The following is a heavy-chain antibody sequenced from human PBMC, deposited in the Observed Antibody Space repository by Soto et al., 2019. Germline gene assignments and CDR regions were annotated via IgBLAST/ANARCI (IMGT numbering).Heavy chain of an antibody. CDR2: INAGSGNT. J-gene: IGHJ6*02. CDR3: ARDGALGENYYYYGMDV. Sequence: ASVKVSCKASGYTFTGFSLHWVRQAPGQRLEWMGWINAGSGNTKYSQKFQGRVTITRDTSASTAYMELSSLTSEDTAVYYCARDGALGENYYYYGMDVWGQGTTVTVSS. D-gene: IGHD3-16*01. V-gene: IGHV1-3*01. CDR1: GYTFTGFS.